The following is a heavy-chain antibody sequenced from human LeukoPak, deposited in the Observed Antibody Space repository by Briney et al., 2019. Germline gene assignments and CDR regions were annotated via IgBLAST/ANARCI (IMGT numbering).Heavy chain of an antibody. D-gene: IGHD6-19*01. V-gene: IGHV1-2*04. Sequence: ASVKVSCKASGYIFTCYYMHWVRQAPGQGLEWMGWVDPNSGGTNYAQKFQGWVTMTRDTSISTAYMELSRLRSDDTAVYYCARDSRQWLIRYRFDYWGQGTLVTVSS. CDR2: VDPNSGGT. CDR3: ARDSRQWLIRYRFDY. CDR1: GYIFTCYY. J-gene: IGHJ4*02.